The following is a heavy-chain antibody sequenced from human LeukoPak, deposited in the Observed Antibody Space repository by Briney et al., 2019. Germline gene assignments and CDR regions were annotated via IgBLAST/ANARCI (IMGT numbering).Heavy chain of an antibody. Sequence: ASVKVSCKVSGYTLTELSMHWVRQAPGKGLEWMGGFDPEDGETIYAQKFQGRVTITADESTSTAYMELSSLRSEDTAVYYCARESIGDFPDWGQGTPVTVSS. CDR3: ARESIGDFPD. D-gene: IGHD3-3*01. J-gene: IGHJ4*02. V-gene: IGHV1-24*01. CDR1: GYTLTELS. CDR2: FDPEDGET.